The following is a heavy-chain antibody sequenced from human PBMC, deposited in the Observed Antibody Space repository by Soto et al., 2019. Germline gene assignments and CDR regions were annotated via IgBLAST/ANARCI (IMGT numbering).Heavy chain of an antibody. CDR1: GESFSGYY. V-gene: IGHV4-34*02. Sequence: QVQLQQWGAGLLKPSETLSLTCAVYGESFSGYYWSWIRQPPGKGLEWIGEINHSGSTNYNPSLKSRVTMSGDTSKNQFSLKLSSVTAADTAMYYCEGNIGATISSFDYWGQGTLVTVSS. CDR2: INHSGST. D-gene: IGHD5-12*01. J-gene: IGHJ4*02. CDR3: EGNIGATISSFDY.